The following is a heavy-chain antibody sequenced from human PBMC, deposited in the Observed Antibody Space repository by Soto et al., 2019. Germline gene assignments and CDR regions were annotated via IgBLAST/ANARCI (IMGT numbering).Heavy chain of an antibody. V-gene: IGHV3-33*01. D-gene: IGHD3-16*01. CDR3: ARAGGGGGSNWFDP. J-gene: IGHJ5*02. CDR2: IWYDGSKE. CDR1: GFTFRSYG. Sequence: QVQLVESGGGVVQPGRSLRLSCVASGFTFRSYGMHWVRQAPGKGLEWVAVIWYDGSKEYYADSVKGRFTISRDNSKNPLYLQMNSLTAEDTAMYYCARAGGGGGSNWFDPWGQGALVTVSS.